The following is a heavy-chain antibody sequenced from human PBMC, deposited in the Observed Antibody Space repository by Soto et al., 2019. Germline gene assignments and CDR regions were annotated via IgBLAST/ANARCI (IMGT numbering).Heavy chain of an antibody. CDR2: IISMYDPA. V-gene: IGHV1-69*01. J-gene: IGHJ4*01. CDR1: GGTFSSYA. CDR3: ARLICMVREVIANVSAH. D-gene: IGHD3-10*01. Sequence: QVPLVQSGAEVKKPGSSVTVSCKASGGTFSSYAIHWARQAPGQGLEWMGGIISMYDPAEYGQRFQGRVTITSYELTHYVYVQLSVVTSQGTSDYYFARLICMVREVIANVSAHCGHGPLVT.